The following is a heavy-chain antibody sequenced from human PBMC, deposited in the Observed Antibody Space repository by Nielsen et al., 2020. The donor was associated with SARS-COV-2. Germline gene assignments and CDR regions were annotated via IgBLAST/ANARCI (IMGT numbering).Heavy chain of an antibody. Sequence: SETLSLTCTVSGGSISSSSYYWGWIRQPPGKGLEWIGEINHSGSTNYNPSLKSRVTISVDTSKNQFSLKLSSVTAADTAVYYCARWGDGLDYSHGAYYFDYWGQGTLVTVSS. CDR2: INHSGST. CDR3: ARWGDGLDYSHGAYYFDY. D-gene: IGHD5-24*01. V-gene: IGHV4-39*07. J-gene: IGHJ4*02. CDR1: GGSISSSSYY.